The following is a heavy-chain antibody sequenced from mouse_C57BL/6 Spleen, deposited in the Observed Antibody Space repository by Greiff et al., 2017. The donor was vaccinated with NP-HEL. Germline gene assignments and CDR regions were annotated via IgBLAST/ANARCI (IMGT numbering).Heavy chain of an antibody. V-gene: IGHV3-6*01. D-gene: IGHD2-5*01. CDR2: ISYDGSN. Sequence: DVKLQESGPGLVKTSQSLSLTCSVTGYSITSGYYWNWIRQFPGNKLEWMGYISYDGSNNYNPSLKNRISITRDTAKNQCFLKLNSVTTEDTATYYYARDDSNSWFAYWGQGTLVTVSA. CDR3: ARDDSNSWFAY. J-gene: IGHJ3*01. CDR1: GYSITSGYY.